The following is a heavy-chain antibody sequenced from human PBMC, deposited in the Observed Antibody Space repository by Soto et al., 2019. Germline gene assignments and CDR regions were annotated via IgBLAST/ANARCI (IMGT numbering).Heavy chain of an antibody. CDR3: ATTYDSSGYCFDY. CDR1: GFTFSSYA. V-gene: IGHV3-23*01. D-gene: IGHD3-22*01. J-gene: IGHJ4*02. CDR2: ISGSGGST. Sequence: PGWSLRLSCAASGFTFSSYAMSWVRQAPGKGLEWVSAISGSGGSTYYADSVKGRFTISRDNSKNTLYLQMNSLRAEDTAVYYCATTYDSSGYCFDYWGQGTLVTVSS.